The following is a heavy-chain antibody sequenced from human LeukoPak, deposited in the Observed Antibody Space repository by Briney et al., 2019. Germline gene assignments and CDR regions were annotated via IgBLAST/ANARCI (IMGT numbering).Heavy chain of an antibody. CDR3: EAALIVATIGIDY. D-gene: IGHD5-12*01. V-gene: IGHV3-30*04. J-gene: IGHJ4*02. Sequence: GGSLRLSCAASGFTFSSYAMHWVRQAPGKGLEWVAVISYDGSNKYYADSVKGRFTISRDNSKNTLYLQMNSLRAEDTAVYYCEAALIVATIGIDYWGQGTLVTISS. CDR2: ISYDGSNK. CDR1: GFTFSSYA.